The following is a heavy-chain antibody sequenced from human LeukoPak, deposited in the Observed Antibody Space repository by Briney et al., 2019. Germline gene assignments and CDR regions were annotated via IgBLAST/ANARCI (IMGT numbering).Heavy chain of an antibody. V-gene: IGHV1-2*02. J-gene: IGHJ5*02. D-gene: IGHD1-14*01. CDR1: GYTFTGYY. CDR2: INPNSGGT. Sequence: ASVKVSCKASGYTFTGYYMHWVRQAPGQGLEWMGWINPNSGGTNYAQKFQGRVTMTRDTSISTAYMELSRLRSDDTAVYYCARDQPGEGRLADWFDPWGQGTLVTVSS. CDR3: ARDQPGEGRLADWFDP.